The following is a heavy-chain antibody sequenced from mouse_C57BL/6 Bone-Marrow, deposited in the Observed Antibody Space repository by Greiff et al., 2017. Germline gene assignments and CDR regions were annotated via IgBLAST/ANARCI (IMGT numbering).Heavy chain of an antibody. D-gene: IGHD1-1*01. CDR1: GYTFTSYD. V-gene: IGHV1-85*01. J-gene: IGHJ2*01. CDR2: IYPRDGST. Sequence: QVQLKESGPELVKPGASVKLSCKASGYTFTSYDINWVKQRPGQGLEWIGWIYPRDGSTKYTEKFKGKATLPVDTSSSTAYMERHSLTAEDCAVYYCARDFHYYSSHYCDYWGQGTTLTVSS. CDR3: ARDFHYYSSHYCDY.